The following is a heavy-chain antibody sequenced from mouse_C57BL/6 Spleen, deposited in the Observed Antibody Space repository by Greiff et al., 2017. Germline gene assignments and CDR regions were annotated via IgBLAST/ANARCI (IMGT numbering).Heavy chain of an antibody. CDR1: GYTFTDYE. Sequence: QVQLKESGAELVRPGASVTLSCKASGYTFTDYEMHWVKQTPVHGLEWIGAIDPETGGTAYNQKFKGKAILTADKSSSTAYMELRSLTSADSAVYYCTRFDYGGFYYAMDDWGQGTSVTVSS. J-gene: IGHJ4*01. D-gene: IGHD1-1*02. CDR3: TRFDYGGFYYAMDD. V-gene: IGHV1-15*01. CDR2: IDPETGGT.